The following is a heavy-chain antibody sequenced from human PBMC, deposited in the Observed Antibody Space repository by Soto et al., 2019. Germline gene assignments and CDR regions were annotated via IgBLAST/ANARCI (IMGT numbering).Heavy chain of an antibody. V-gene: IGHV1-69*13. Sequence: GASVKVSCKASGGTFSSYAISWVRQAPGQGLEWMGGIIPIFGTANYAQKFQGRVTITADESTSTAYMELSSLRSEDTAVYYCRYAAMARDSFDYWGQGTLVTVSS. CDR1: GGTFSSYA. J-gene: IGHJ4*02. D-gene: IGHD5-18*01. CDR3: RYAAMARDSFDY. CDR2: IIPIFGTA.